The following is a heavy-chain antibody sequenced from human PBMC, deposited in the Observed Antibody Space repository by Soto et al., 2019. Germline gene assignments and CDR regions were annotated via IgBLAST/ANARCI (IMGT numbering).Heavy chain of an antibody. CDR2: IYYSGST. Sequence: SETLSLTCTVSGGSISSGGYYWSWIRQHPGKGLEWIGYIYYSGSTYYNPSLKSRVTISVDTSKNQFSLKLSSVTAADTAVYYCASAVLRFLEPQRTANWFDPWGQGTLVTVSS. V-gene: IGHV4-31*03. J-gene: IGHJ5*02. CDR1: GGSISSGGYY. D-gene: IGHD3-3*01. CDR3: ASAVLRFLEPQRTANWFDP.